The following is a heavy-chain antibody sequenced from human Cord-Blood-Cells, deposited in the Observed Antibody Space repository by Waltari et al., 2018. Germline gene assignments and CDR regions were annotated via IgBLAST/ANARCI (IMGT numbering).Heavy chain of an antibody. Sequence: QVPLPQWGAGPFLPSEILSINCDVYGGCGRVLFGGWIHQPPGKELEWIGEINHSGSTNYNPSLKSRVTISVDTSKNQFSLQLSSVTAADTAVYYCARGVTVTRNAFDIWGQGTMVTVSS. CDR1: GGCGRVLF. CDR2: INHSGST. V-gene: IGHV4-34*01. D-gene: IGHD4-4*01. CDR3: ARGVTVTRNAFDI. J-gene: IGHJ3*02.